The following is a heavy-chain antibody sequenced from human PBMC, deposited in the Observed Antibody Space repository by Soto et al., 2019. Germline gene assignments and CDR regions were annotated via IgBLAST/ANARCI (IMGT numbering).Heavy chain of an antibody. CDR1: GVTVSSND. D-gene: IGHD3-3*01. CDR2: IYSGGST. V-gene: IGHV3-66*01. J-gene: IGHJ6*03. CDR3: AQNGGYYPNYYYYFYMDV. Sequence: PGGSLSLACAASGVTVSSNDMSWVHQTPRKVLEWVSGIYSGGSTYDADSVKGRFTISRDNSKNTLYLQMNSLRAEDTAVYYCAQNGGYYPNYYYYFYMDVWGKGTTVTVSS.